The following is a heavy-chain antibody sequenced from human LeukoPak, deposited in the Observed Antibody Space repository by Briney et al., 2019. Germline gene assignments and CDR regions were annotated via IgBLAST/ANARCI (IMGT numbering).Heavy chain of an antibody. J-gene: IGHJ4*02. Sequence: SETLSLTCTDSGGSISSHYWSWIRQPPGKGLEWIGYIYYSGSTNYNPSLKSRVTISVDASKNQFSLKLSSVTAADTAVYYCAREAEQQLYDYWGQGTLVTVSS. CDR1: GGSISSHY. V-gene: IGHV4-59*11. D-gene: IGHD6-13*01. CDR3: AREAEQQLYDY. CDR2: IYYSGST.